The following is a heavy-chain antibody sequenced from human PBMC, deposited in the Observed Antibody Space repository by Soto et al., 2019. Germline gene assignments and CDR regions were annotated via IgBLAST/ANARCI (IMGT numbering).Heavy chain of an antibody. CDR2: IYNSGST. J-gene: IGHJ4*02. D-gene: IGHD3-22*01. V-gene: IGHV4-61*08. CDR1: GGSVSSGDYY. CDR3: ASGRRMYYYDSSDYYPFDY. Sequence: PSETLSLTCTVSGGSVSSGDYYWSWIRHPPGKGLEWIGYIYNSGSTKYKPSLKSRVTISVDTSKNQFSLKLRSVTAADTAVYYCASGRRMYYYDSSDYYPFDYWGQGTLVTVSS.